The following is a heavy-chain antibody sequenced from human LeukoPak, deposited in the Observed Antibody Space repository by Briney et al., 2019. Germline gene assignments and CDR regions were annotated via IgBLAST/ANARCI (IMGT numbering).Heavy chain of an antibody. D-gene: IGHD2-15*01. Sequence: SETLSLTCAVYGGSFSGYYWSWIRQPPGKGLEWIGEINHSGSTNYNPSLTSRVTISVDTSKNQFSLKLSSVTAADTAVYYCARGSQSLGYCSGGSCRAKIFDYWGQGTPVTVSS. V-gene: IGHV4-34*01. CDR2: INHSGST. CDR1: GGSFSGYY. J-gene: IGHJ4*02. CDR3: ARGSQSLGYCSGGSCRAKIFDY.